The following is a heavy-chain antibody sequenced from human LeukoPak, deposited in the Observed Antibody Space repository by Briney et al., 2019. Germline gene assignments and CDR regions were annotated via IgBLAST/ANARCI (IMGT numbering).Heavy chain of an antibody. CDR2: VTSGRST. CDR1: GFTFSCYG. V-gene: IGHV3-23*01. J-gene: IGHJ4*02. CDR3: ARTRGSGYYEY. Sequence: PGGSLRLSCAASGFTFSCYGMSWVRQAPGKGLEWVSAVTSGRSTYYADSVKGRFTVSRDNSKNTLYLQMNSLRAEDTAVYYCARTRGSGYYEYWGQGTLVTVSS. D-gene: IGHD3-22*01.